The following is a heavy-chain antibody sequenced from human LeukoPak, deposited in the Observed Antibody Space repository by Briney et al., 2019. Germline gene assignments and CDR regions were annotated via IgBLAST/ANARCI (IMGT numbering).Heavy chain of an antibody. Sequence: GGSLRLSCAASGFTVSSNYMSWVRQAPGKGLEWVSVIYSGGSTYYADSVKGRFTISRDNSKNTLYLQMNSLRAEGTAVYYCARSYDYVWGSYREDYYFDYWGQGTLVTVSS. D-gene: IGHD3-16*02. CDR1: GFTVSSNY. CDR2: IYSGGST. CDR3: ARSYDYVWGSYREDYYFDY. J-gene: IGHJ4*02. V-gene: IGHV3-66*01.